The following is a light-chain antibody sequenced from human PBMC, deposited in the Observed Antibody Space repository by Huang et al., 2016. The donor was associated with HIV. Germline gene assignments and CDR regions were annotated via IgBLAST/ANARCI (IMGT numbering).Light chain of an antibody. CDR1: RNLTNSQ. V-gene: IGKV3-20*01. CDR2: GAS. CDR3: QQYDTFS. Sequence: EVVLTQSPGILSLAAGERASLSCRASRNLTNSQLAWYQQKVGQPPRLLVFGASTRVAGFPERVTGGVSGRDFTLSISGLEPDDFATYYCQQYDTFSFGQGTRLE. J-gene: IGKJ2*01.